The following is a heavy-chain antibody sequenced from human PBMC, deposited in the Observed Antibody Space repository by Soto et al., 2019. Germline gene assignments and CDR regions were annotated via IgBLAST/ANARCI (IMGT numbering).Heavy chain of an antibody. CDR3: ARRRYSGWSD. CDR2: IYYSGST. Sequence: QVQLQESGPGLVKPSETLSLTCTVSGGSVSSGSYYWSWIRQPPGKGLEWIGYIYYSGSTNYNPSLKSRVTISVDTSKNQFSLKLSSVTAADTAVYYCARRRYSGWSDWGQGTLVTVSS. D-gene: IGHD6-19*01. CDR1: GGSVSSGSYY. V-gene: IGHV4-61*01. J-gene: IGHJ4*02.